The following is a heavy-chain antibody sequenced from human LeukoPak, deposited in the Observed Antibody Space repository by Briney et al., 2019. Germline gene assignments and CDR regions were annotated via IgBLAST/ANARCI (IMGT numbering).Heavy chain of an antibody. CDR1: GGSISSYY. V-gene: IGHV4-59*08. D-gene: IGHD2-2*01. CDR3: AQQRGYCSSTSCHGYWFDP. CDR2: IYYSGST. Sequence: PSETLSLTCTVSGGSISSYYWSWIRQPPGKGLEWIGYIYYSGSTNYNPSLKSRVTISVDTSKNQFSLKLSSVTAADTAAYYCAQQRGYCSSTSCHGYWFDPWGQGTLVTVSS. J-gene: IGHJ5*02.